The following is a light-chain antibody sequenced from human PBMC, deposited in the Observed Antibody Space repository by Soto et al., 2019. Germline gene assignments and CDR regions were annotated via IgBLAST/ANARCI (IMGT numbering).Light chain of an antibody. CDR3: SSYASGTSLVV. Sequence: QSALTQPASVSGSPGQSVTISCTGTTSEIGAYNYVSWYQQRPGKAPKLLIFDVNDRPSGISNRFFGAKSGSTASLTISGLQAEDEADYYCSSYASGTSLVVFGGGTKVTVL. V-gene: IGLV2-14*03. J-gene: IGLJ3*02. CDR1: TSEIGAYNY. CDR2: DVN.